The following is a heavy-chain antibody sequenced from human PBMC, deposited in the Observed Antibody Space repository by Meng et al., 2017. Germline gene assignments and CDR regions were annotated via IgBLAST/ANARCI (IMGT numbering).Heavy chain of an antibody. CDR1: GFTFSSYA. D-gene: IGHD6-6*01. CDR2: ISGSGGST. V-gene: IGHV3-23*01. J-gene: IGHJ4*02. CDR3: AKLGDYSSSSRDY. Sequence: LSLTCAASGFTFSSYAMSWVRQAPGKGLEWVSAISGSGGSTYYADSVKGRFTISRDNSKNTLYLQMNSLRAEDTAVYYCAKLGDYSSSSRDYWGQGTLVTVSS.